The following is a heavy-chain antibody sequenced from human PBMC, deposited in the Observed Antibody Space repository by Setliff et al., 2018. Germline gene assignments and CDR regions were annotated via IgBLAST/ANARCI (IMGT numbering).Heavy chain of an antibody. CDR1: GGSFSGYY. CDR3: ARVRRVVIAYYYYMDV. CDR2: INHSGST. D-gene: IGHD2-21*01. J-gene: IGHJ6*03. V-gene: IGHV4-34*01. Sequence: SETLSLTCAVYGGSFSGYYWSWIRQPPGKGLEWSGEINHSGSTNYNPSLKSRVTISVDTSKNQFSLKLSSVTAADTAVYYCARVRRVVIAYYYYMDVWGKGTTVTVSS.